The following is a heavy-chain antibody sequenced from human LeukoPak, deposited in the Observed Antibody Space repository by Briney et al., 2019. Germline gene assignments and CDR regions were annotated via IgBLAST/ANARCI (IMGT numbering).Heavy chain of an antibody. J-gene: IGHJ4*02. CDR3: ARADDSSSGYFDY. Sequence: GGSLRLSCAASGFTVSRNYMSWVRQAPGKGLEWVSVLYSDGSTYHADSVKGRFTISRDNAKNSLYLQMNSLRAEDTAVYYCARADDSSSGYFDYWGQGTLVTVSS. D-gene: IGHD6-6*01. CDR1: GFTVSRNY. V-gene: IGHV3-53*01. CDR2: LYSDGST.